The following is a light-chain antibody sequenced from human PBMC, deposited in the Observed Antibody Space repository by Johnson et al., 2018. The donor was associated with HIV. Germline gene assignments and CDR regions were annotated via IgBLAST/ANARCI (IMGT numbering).Light chain of an antibody. CDR1: SSNIGNNY. Sequence: QSVLTQSPSVSAAPVQKVTISCSGSSSNIGNNYVSWYQQLPGTAPKLLIYDNNKRPSGISDRFSGSKSGTSATLGITGLQTGDEGDYYCGTWDGSLSAGAVFGTGTKVTVL. CDR3: GTWDGSLSAGAV. J-gene: IGLJ1*01. V-gene: IGLV1-51*01. CDR2: DNN.